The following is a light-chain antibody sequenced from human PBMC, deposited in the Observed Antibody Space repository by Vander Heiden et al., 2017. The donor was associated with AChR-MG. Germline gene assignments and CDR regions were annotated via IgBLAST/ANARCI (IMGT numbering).Light chain of an antibody. CDR1: QSISSY. J-gene: IGKJ2*01. CDR2: AAS. CDR3: QQGYSTPLYT. V-gene: IGKV1-39*01. Sequence: DIQMTQSPSSLSASVGDRVTITCRASQSISSYLNWYQQKPGKAPKLLFYAASSLQSGVPSRFSGSGSGTDFTLTISSLQPEDFATYYCQQGYSTPLYTFGQGTKLEIK.